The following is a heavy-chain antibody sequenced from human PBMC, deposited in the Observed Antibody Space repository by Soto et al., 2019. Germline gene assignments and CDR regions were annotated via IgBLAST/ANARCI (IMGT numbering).Heavy chain of an antibody. CDR3: ARWMGQTYYDILTGYRTDYYDSSGSKCFDY. J-gene: IGHJ4*02. CDR1: GGSISSGGYY. CDR2: IYYSGST. V-gene: IGHV4-31*03. D-gene: IGHD3-9*01. Sequence: SETLSLTCTVSGGSISSGGYYWSWIRQHPGKGLEWIGYIYYSGSTYYNPSLKSRVTISVDTSKNQFSLKLSSVTAADTAVYYCARWMGQTYYDILTGYRTDYYDSSGSKCFDYWGQGTLVTVSS.